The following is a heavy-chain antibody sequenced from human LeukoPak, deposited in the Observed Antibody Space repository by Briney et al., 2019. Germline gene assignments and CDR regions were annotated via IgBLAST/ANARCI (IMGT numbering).Heavy chain of an antibody. V-gene: IGHV3-15*01. CDR2: IKSKTDGGTT. CDR3: TTDGYYYDSSGYYAPFDY. D-gene: IGHD3-22*01. Sequence: GGSLRLSCAASGFTFSNAWMSWVRQAPGKRLEWVGRIKSKTDGGTTDYAAPVKGRFTISRDDSKNTLYLQMNSLKTEDTAVYYCTTDGYYYDSSGYYAPFDYWGQGTLVTVSS. CDR1: GFTFSNAW. J-gene: IGHJ4*02.